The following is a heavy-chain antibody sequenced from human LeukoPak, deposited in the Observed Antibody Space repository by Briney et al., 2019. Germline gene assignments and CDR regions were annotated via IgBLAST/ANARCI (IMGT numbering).Heavy chain of an antibody. Sequence: GGSLRLSCAASGFTFNTYTINWVRQAPGKGLEWVSSIYIYYADSLKGRFTISRNNAKNSLYLHIDSLRAEDTAVYYCARGRVGQWLVDAFDIWGQGTMVTVSS. CDR3: ARGRVGQWLVDAFDI. V-gene: IGHV3-21*01. D-gene: IGHD6-19*01. J-gene: IGHJ3*02. CDR2: IYI. CDR1: GFTFNTYT.